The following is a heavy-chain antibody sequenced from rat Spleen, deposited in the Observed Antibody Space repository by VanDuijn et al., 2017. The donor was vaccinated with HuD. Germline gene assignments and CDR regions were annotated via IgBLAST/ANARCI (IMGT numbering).Heavy chain of an antibody. V-gene: IGHV5-29*01. CDR3: ARHNYYDGYYPSFDY. J-gene: IGHJ2*01. CDR2: INYDGRST. D-gene: IGHD1-12*03. Sequence: EVQLVESDGGLVQPGRSLKLSCAASGFIFSDHYVAWVRQAPTKGLEWVATINYDGRSTFYRDSVRDRFTISRDNAKSTLYLQMDSLRSEDTATYYCARHNYYDGYYPSFDYWGQGVMVTVSS. CDR1: GFIFSDHY.